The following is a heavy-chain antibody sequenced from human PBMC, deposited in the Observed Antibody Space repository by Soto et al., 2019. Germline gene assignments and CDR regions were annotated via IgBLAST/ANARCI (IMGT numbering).Heavy chain of an antibody. D-gene: IGHD3-22*01. CDR2: ISGSGGST. Sequence: GGSLRLSCAASGFTLSSYAMSWVRQAPGKGLEWVSAISGSGGSTYYADSVKGRFTISRDNSKNTLYLQMNSPRAEDTAVYYCAKIHLDYYDSSGYYVDYWGQGTLVTVSS. J-gene: IGHJ4*02. CDR3: AKIHLDYYDSSGYYVDY. V-gene: IGHV3-23*01. CDR1: GFTLSSYA.